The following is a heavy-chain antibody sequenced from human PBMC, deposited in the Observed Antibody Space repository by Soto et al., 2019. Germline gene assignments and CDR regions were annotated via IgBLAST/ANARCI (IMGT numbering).Heavy chain of an antibody. J-gene: IGHJ4*02. CDR3: AHHHHYDSSAPFDY. CDR1: AFSLSTSGVG. CDR2: IYWNDDK. D-gene: IGHD3-22*01. V-gene: IGHV2-5*01. Sequence: SGPTLVNPTQTLTLTCTLSAFSLSTSGVGVGWIRQPPGKALEWLALIYWNDDKRYSPSLKSRLTITKDTSKNQVVLTMTNMDPVDTATYYCAHHHHYDSSAPFDYWGQGTLVTVSS.